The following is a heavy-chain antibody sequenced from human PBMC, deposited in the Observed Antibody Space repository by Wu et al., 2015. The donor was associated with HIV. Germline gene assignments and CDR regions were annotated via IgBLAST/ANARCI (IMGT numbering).Heavy chain of an antibody. V-gene: IGHV1-2*02. CDR2: INPGSGDT. Sequence: QVQLVQSGAEGKKPGASLKVSCKTSGYTFTGNYIHWVRQAPGQGLEWMGWINPGSGDTSYSQKLQNRVTMTRDTSISTAYMELNRLRFDDTAVYYCARDPQEVSGWYTHWGQGTLVTVSS. CDR3: ARDPQEVSGWYTH. J-gene: IGHJ4*02. D-gene: IGHD6-19*01. CDR1: GYTFTGNY.